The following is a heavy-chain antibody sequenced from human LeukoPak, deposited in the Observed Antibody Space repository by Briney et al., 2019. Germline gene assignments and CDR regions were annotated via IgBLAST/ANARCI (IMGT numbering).Heavy chain of an antibody. V-gene: IGHV3-48*03. Sequence: PGRSLRLSCAASGFTFSSYAMSWVRQAPGKGLEWVSYISSSGKTIYYADSTKGRFTVSRDNAKNSLYLQMNSLRAEDTAVYYCATTSIAAAVPGCFDYWGQGTLVTVFS. J-gene: IGHJ4*02. CDR3: ATTSIAAAVPGCFDY. CDR2: ISSSGKTI. D-gene: IGHD6-13*01. CDR1: GFTFSSYA.